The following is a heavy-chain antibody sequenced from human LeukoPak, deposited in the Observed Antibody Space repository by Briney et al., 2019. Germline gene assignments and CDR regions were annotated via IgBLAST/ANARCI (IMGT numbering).Heavy chain of an antibody. V-gene: IGHV3-53*01. Sequence: GGSLRLSCAASGFTVTTNYMSWVRQAPGKGLEWVSIIGRFTISRDNSKNTLYLQINSLRAEDTAVYYCARRAGAYSHPYDYWGQGTLVTVSS. CDR3: ARRAGAYSHPYDY. CDR2: I. CDR1: GFTVTTNY. D-gene: IGHD4/OR15-4a*01. J-gene: IGHJ4*02.